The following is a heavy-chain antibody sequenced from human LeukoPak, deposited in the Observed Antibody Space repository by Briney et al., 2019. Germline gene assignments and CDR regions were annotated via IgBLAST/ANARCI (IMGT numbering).Heavy chain of an antibody. D-gene: IGHD3-22*01. Sequence: PGGSLRLSCAASGFTVSSNYMSWVRQAPGKGLEWVSVIYSGGSTYYADSVKGRFTISRDNSKNTLYLQMNSLRAEDTAVYYCARDILPAYYYDSSGSAGGHAFDIWGQGTMVTVSS. CDR3: ARDILPAYYYDSSGSAGGHAFDI. CDR2: IYSGGST. V-gene: IGHV3-66*01. J-gene: IGHJ3*02. CDR1: GFTVSSNY.